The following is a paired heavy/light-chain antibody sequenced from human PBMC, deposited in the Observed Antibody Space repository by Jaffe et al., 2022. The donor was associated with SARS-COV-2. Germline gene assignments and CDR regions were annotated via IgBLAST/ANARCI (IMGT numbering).Heavy chain of an antibody. D-gene: IGHD6-13*01. CDR2: IRSSGVDT. CDR1: GFTFSSYA. CDR3: ANLRIAGVARPVDWFDP. Sequence: EVQLVESGGGLVQPGGSLRLSCAASGFTFSSYAMSWVRQAPGEGLEWVSTIRSSGVDTYYADSVKGRFTVSRDNSKNTLYLQMNSLRAQDTAVYYCANLRIAGVARPVDWFDPWGQGTLVTVSS. J-gene: IGHJ5*02. V-gene: IGHV3-23*04.
Light chain of an antibody. Sequence: DIQMTQSPSSLSASVGDRVTITCRASQGIRNYLAWFQQKPGKAPKSLIFDASSLQSGVPSKFSGGGSGTDFTLTISSLQPEDFATYYCQQYNSFPYTFGQGTKLEIK. CDR1: QGIRNY. CDR2: DAS. J-gene: IGKJ2*01. V-gene: IGKV1-16*02. CDR3: QQYNSFPYT.